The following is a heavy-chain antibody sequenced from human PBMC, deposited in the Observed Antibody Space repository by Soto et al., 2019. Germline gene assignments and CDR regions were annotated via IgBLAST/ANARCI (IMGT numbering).Heavy chain of an antibody. CDR2: INHSGTT. CDR3: ARVTSGMDV. Sequence: QVQLQQWGAGLLKPSETLSLTCAVYGGPFSGFYWSWIRQPPGKGLEWIGEINHSGTTNYNPSLNSRVTISVDPSKNQLSLKLRSVTAADTAVYYCARVTSGMDVWGQGTTVTVS. CDR1: GGPFSGFY. J-gene: IGHJ6*02. V-gene: IGHV4-34*01.